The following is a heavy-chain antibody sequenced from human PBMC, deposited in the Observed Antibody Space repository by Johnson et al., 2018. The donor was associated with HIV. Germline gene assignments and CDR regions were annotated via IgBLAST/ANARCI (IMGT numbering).Heavy chain of an antibody. CDR1: GFSFSAYG. V-gene: IGHV3-30*02. Sequence: QVQLVESGGGAVQPGGPLRLSCAASGFSFSAYGMHWVRQAPGKGLEWVAFIRSDGSSNFYPDSVKGRFTISRDNSKNTLYLQMNSLRAEDTAVYYCASCWATGAFDIWGQGTMVTVSS. CDR3: ASCWATGAFDI. J-gene: IGHJ3*02. CDR2: IRSDGSSN. D-gene: IGHD2-15*01.